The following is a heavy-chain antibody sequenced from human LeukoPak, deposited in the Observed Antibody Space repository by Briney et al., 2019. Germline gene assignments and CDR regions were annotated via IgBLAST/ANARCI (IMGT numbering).Heavy chain of an antibody. J-gene: IGHJ5*02. CDR3: ARVPYDYVWGSYRTNWFDP. D-gene: IGHD3-16*02. V-gene: IGHV2-5*01. Sequence: SGPTLVKPTQTLTLTCTFSGFSLSTSGVGVGWIRQPPGKALEWLALIYWNDDKRYIPSLKSRLTITKDTSKNQVVLTMTNMDPVDTATYYCARVPYDYVWGSYRTNWFDPWGQGTLVTVSS. CDR1: GFSLSTSGVG. CDR2: IYWNDDK.